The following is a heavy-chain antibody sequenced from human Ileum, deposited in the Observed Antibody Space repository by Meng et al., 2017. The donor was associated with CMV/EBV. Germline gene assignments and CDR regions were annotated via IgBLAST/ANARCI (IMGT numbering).Heavy chain of an antibody. J-gene: IGHJ6*02. CDR2: VSYDGTNT. V-gene: IGHV3-30*18. CDR1: GFDFSSHA. CDR3: AKRYCSSTSCYFGMDV. D-gene: IGHD2-2*01. Sequence: GESLKISCAASGFDFSSHAMHWVRQAPGKGLEWLAVVSYDGTNTYHADSILGRFTVSRDNSKNTLYLQMNSLRAEDTAVYYCAKRYCSSTSCYFGMDVWGQGTTVTVSS.